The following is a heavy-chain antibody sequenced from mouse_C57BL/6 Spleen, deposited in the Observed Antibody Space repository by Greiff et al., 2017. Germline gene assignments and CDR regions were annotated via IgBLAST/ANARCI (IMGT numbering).Heavy chain of an antibody. J-gene: IGHJ4*01. D-gene: IGHD2-1*01. CDR2: ISSGSSTI. V-gene: IGHV5-17*01. Sequence: EVNVVESGGGLVKPGGSLKLSCAASGFTFSDYGMHWVRQAPEKGLEWVAYISSGSSTIYYADTVKGRFTISRDNAKNTLFLQMTSLRSEDTAMYYCARNYYGGYYAMDYWGQGTSVTVSS. CDR1: GFTFSDYG. CDR3: ARNYYGGYYAMDY.